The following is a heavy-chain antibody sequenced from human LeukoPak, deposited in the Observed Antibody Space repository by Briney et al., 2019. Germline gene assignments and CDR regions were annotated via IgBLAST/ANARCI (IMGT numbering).Heavy chain of an antibody. CDR1: GFSFSNYW. CDR2: ISWNSGSI. D-gene: IGHD6-19*01. CDR3: AKDIGYSSGWYYFDY. J-gene: IGHJ4*02. Sequence: PGGSLRLSCVASGFSFSNYWMYWGRQAPGKGLVWVSGISWNSGSIGYADSVKGRFTISRDNAKNSLYLQMNSLRAEDTALYYCAKDIGYSSGWYYFDYWGQGTLVTVSS. V-gene: IGHV3-9*01.